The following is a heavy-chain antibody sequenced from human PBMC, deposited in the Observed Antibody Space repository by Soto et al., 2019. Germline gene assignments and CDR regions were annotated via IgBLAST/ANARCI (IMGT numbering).Heavy chain of an antibody. CDR2: IIPILGIA. CDR3: ASIAVMVNPVGFYYYYYYMDV. CDR1: GGTFSSYT. D-gene: IGHD2-15*01. J-gene: IGHJ6*03. V-gene: IGHV1-69*02. Sequence: ASVKVSCKASGGTFSSYTISWVRQAPGQGLEWMGRIIPILGIANYAQKFQGRVTITADKSTSTAYMELSSLRSEDTAVYYCASIAVMVNPVGFYYYYYYMDVWGKGTTVTVSS.